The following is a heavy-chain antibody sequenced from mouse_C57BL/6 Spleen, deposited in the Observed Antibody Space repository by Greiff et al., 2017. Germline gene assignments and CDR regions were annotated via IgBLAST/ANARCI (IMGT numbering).Heavy chain of an antibody. J-gene: IGHJ2*01. Sequence: EVQLQQSGGGLVQPGGSMKLSCVASGFTFSNYWMNWVRQSPEKGLEWVAQIRLKSDNYATHYAESVKGRFTISRDDSKSSVYLQMNNLRAEDTGIYYCTGANWDYFDYWGQGTTLTVSS. CDR1: GFTFSNYW. CDR3: TGANWDYFDY. V-gene: IGHV6-3*01. CDR2: IRLKSDNYAT. D-gene: IGHD4-1*01.